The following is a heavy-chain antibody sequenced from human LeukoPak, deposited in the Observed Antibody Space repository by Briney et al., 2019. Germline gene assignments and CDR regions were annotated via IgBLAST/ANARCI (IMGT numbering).Heavy chain of an antibody. CDR1: GFSFSSYA. J-gene: IGHJ4*02. V-gene: IGHV3-23*01. CDR2: ISGSGGST. CDR3: ERTSYGTGGYFED. D-gene: IGHD2-8*02. Sequence: GGSLRLSCAASGFSFSSYAMSWVRQAPGKGLEWVSAISGSGGSTYYADSVKGRFTISRDNSKNTLYLQMNSLRAEDTAVYYCERTSYGTGGYFEDWGQGTLVTVSS.